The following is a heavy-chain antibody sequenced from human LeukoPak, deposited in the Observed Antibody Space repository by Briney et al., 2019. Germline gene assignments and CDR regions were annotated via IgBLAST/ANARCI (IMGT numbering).Heavy chain of an antibody. Sequence: SETLSLTCTVSGGSISNYYWSWIRQPPGKGLEWIGHIYYSGSTYYNPSLKSRVTISVDTSKNQFSLKLSSVTAADTAVYYCARLLWFGDRYMDVWGKGTTVTVSS. CDR1: GGSISNYY. J-gene: IGHJ6*03. D-gene: IGHD3-10*01. CDR3: ARLLWFGDRYMDV. V-gene: IGHV4-59*12. CDR2: IYYSGST.